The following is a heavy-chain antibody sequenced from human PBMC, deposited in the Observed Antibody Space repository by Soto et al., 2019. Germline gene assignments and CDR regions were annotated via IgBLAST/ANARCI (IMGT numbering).Heavy chain of an antibody. D-gene: IGHD2-15*01. V-gene: IGHV1-3*01. CDR3: ARVYCSGGSCYSIDY. CDR2: INVGDGSR. J-gene: IGHJ4*02. Sequence: ASVKVSCKASGYRFSDYGIDWVRQAPGQPLEWMGWINVGDGSRKYSQKFRGRFTITRDTSAMIAYMELSSLRYEDTAVYYFARVYCSGGSCYSIDYWGQGTLVTVSS. CDR1: GYRFSDYG.